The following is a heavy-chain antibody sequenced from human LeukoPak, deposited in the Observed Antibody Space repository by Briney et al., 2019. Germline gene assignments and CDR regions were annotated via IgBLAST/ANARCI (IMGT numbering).Heavy chain of an antibody. D-gene: IGHD2-2*02. Sequence: SETLSLTCTVSGGSISSGDYYWSWIRQPPGKGLEWIGYISYSGSTYYNPSLKSRLTISVDTSKNQFSLKLSSVTAADTAVYYCARLRPDIVVVPAAILNAFDIWGRGTMVTVSS. CDR1: GGSISSGDYY. CDR3: ARLRPDIVVVPAAILNAFDI. V-gene: IGHV4-30-4*08. CDR2: ISYSGST. J-gene: IGHJ3*02.